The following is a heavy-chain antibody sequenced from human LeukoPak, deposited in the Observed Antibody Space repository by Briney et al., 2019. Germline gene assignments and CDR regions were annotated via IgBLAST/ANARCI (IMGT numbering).Heavy chain of an antibody. CDR2: IYYSGST. CDR3: ARREYDYVWGSYPAGHAFDI. Sequence: SETLSLTCTVSGGSISSSSYYWGWIRQPPGRGLEWIGSIYYSGSTYYNPSLKSRVTISVDTSKNQFSLKLSSVTAADTAVYYCARREYDYVWGSYPAGHAFDIWGQGTMVTVSS. J-gene: IGHJ3*02. D-gene: IGHD3-16*02. V-gene: IGHV4-39*01. CDR1: GGSISSSSYY.